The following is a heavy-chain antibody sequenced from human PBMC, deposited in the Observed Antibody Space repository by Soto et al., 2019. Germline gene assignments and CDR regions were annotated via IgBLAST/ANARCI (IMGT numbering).Heavy chain of an antibody. CDR1: GGSINNYY. CDR3: ETRYGVSFDY. J-gene: IGHJ4*02. D-gene: IGHD4-17*01. Sequence: PSETLSLTCTVSGGSINNYYWSWIRQPPGKGLEWIGHVYYSGSTHYNPSLKSRVTMSVDASRNLFSLKLSSVTAADTAVYYCETRYGVSFDYWGQGPLVTVS. CDR2: VYYSGST. V-gene: IGHV4-59*01.